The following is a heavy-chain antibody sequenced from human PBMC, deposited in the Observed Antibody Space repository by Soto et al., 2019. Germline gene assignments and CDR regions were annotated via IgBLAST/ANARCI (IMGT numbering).Heavy chain of an antibody. CDR1: GFTFSSYG. CDR2: IWYDGSNK. Sequence: GGSLRLSCAASGFTFSSYGMHWGRQAPGKGLEWVAVIWYDGSNKYYADSVKGRFTISRDNSKNTLYLQMNSLRAEDTAVYYCARDGHYDEEYAEYFQHWGQGTLVTVSS. V-gene: IGHV3-33*01. J-gene: IGHJ1*01. CDR3: ARDGHYDEEYAEYFQH. D-gene: IGHD3-22*01.